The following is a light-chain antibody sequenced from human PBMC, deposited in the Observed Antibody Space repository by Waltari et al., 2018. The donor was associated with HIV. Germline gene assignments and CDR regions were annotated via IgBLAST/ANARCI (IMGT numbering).Light chain of an antibody. J-gene: IGLJ1*01. V-gene: IGLV1-47*01. Sequence: QSVLPQPPSASGTPGQRVTISCSGSSSNIGRNYVYWYQQLPGTAPKLLIYRNIQRTLGFPDRFSGSMSVASASLAMSGRRSGDEADYYWAAWDDSLSGYVCGTGTKVTVL. CDR3: AAWDDSLSGYV. CDR2: RNI. CDR1: SSNIGRNY.